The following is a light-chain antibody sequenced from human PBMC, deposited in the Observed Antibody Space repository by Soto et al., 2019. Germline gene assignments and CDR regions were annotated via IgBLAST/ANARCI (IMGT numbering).Light chain of an antibody. CDR3: QQHNNWPRT. Sequence: EILMTQSPATLSVSPGERVTLSCRASQSVSSYLAWYQQKPGQPPRLLIYGASTRATGIPARFSGSGSGTEFTLTISSLQSEDFAVYYCQQHNNWPRTFGQGTKVDI. CDR1: QSVSSY. CDR2: GAS. J-gene: IGKJ1*01. V-gene: IGKV3-15*01.